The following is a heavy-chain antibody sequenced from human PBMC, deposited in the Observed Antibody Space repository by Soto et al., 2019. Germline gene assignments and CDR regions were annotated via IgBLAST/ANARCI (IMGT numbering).Heavy chain of an antibody. CDR3: ARCAVAGHRCFDY. CDR1: GFTFSSYW. CDR2: IKQDGSEK. J-gene: IGHJ4*02. V-gene: IGHV3-7*01. D-gene: IGHD6-19*01. Sequence: GGSLRLSCAASGFTFSSYWMSWVRQAPGKGLEWVANIKQDGSEKYYVDSVKGRFTISRDNAKNSLYLQMNSLRAEDTAVYYCARCAVAGHRCFDYWGQGTLVTVSS.